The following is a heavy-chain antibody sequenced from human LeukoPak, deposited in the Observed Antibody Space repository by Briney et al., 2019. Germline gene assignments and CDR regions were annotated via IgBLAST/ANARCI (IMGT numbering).Heavy chain of an antibody. V-gene: IGHV1-58*01. Sequence: ASVKVSFKASGFSFTNSAVQWVRQARGQGLEWIGWIVVGSGNTIYVQKFQERVTITRDMSTSTAYMELSSLRSEDTAVYYCAAGYIGGAMVTNAFDIWGQGTMVTVSS. CDR3: AAGYIGGAMVTNAFDI. CDR2: IVVGSGNT. CDR1: GFSFTNSA. D-gene: IGHD5-18*01. J-gene: IGHJ3*02.